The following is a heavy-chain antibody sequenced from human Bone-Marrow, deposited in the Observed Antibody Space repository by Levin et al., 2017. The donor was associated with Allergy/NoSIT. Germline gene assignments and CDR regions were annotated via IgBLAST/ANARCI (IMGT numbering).Heavy chain of an antibody. Sequence: GESLKISCKVSGHTLSELSVHWVRQAPGNGLEWMGGYDPETTEILYAQKFQGRVSMTEDTSTDTAYMELSSLRFDDTAVYYCAADLLATLGNWGQGTVVTVSS. CDR1: GHTLSELS. V-gene: IGHV1-24*01. D-gene: IGHD3-16*01. CDR3: AADLLATLGN. J-gene: IGHJ4*02. CDR2: YDPETTEI.